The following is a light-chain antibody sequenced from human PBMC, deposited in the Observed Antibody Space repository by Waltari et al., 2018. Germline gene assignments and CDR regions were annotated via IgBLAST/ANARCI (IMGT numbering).Light chain of an antibody. V-gene: IGLV2-23*02. CDR1: SSDVRSYDL. CDR2: EVD. CDR3: CSYAGSSTFT. J-gene: IGLJ2*01. Sequence: SALTQPASVSGSPGQSITIPCTGTSSDVRSYDLVPWYQHHPGKAPTLMLYEVDKRPSGVSNRFSGTKSGNTASLTIAGRQAENEADYYCCSYAGSSTFTFGGGTKLTVL.